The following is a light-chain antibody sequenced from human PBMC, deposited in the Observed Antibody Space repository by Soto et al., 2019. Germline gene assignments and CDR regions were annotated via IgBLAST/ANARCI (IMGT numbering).Light chain of an antibody. CDR3: QQYGSSHPWP. Sequence: EIVLTQSPGTLSLSPGERATLSCRASQSVSSSYLAWYQQKPGQAPRLLIYGASSRATGIPDRFSGSGSGTDFTLTISRLEPEDFSVYYCQQYGSSHPWPCGQGTKVDIK. V-gene: IGKV3-20*01. CDR1: QSVSSSY. CDR2: GAS. J-gene: IGKJ1*01.